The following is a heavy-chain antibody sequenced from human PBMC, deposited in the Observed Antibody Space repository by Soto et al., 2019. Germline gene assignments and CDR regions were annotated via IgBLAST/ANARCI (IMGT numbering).Heavy chain of an antibody. CDR2: IYWNDEQ. D-gene: IGHD6-13*01. Sequence: GPALVNRTQTLTLTCTFSGFSLAIGVVGVGWIRQPPGEALEWLALIYWNDEQYYNPSLRNRLTITRDTSKNQVVLTMTNMDPVDTATYYCAHRLPGPSGYDVWGQGTTVTVSS. CDR1: GFSLAIGVVG. J-gene: IGHJ6*02. CDR3: AHRLPGPSGYDV. V-gene: IGHV2-5*01.